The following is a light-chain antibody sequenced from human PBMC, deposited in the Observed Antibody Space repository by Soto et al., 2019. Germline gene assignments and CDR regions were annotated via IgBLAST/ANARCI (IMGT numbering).Light chain of an antibody. CDR2: EVR. CDR3: ISYTGSDTSYV. J-gene: IGLJ1*01. CDR1: SSDVGSYNH. V-gene: IGLV2-14*01. Sequence: QSALTQPASVSGSPGQSITISCTGTSSDVGSYNHVAWYQQFPGKTPKLMIYEVRNRPSGVSSRFSGSKSGNTASLTISGLQAEDEADYYCISYTGSDTSYVFGTGTKLTVL.